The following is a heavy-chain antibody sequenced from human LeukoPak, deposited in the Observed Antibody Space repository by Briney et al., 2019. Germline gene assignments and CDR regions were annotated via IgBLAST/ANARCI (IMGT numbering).Heavy chain of an antibody. CDR1: GGAISSYY. J-gene: IGHJ4*02. D-gene: IGHD5-24*01. V-gene: IGHV4-59*01. CDR3: ARAGDGYNRFDY. CDR2: IYYSGST. Sequence: SETLSLTCTVSGGAISSYYWSWIRQPPGKGLEWIGYIYYSGSTNYNPSLKSRVTISMDTSKNQFSLNLRSVTAADTAVYYCARAGDGYNRFDYWGQGTLVTVSS.